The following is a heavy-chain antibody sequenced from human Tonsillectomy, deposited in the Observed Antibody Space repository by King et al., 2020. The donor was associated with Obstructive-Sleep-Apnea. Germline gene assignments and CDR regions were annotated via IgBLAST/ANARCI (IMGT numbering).Heavy chain of an antibody. CDR3: TRVGDITMFRRLIIPYYFDY. CDR1: IFTFGDYA. Sequence: VQLVESGGGLVQPGRSLRLSCTASIFTFGDYAMSWFRQAPGKGLEWVGFIRSKAYGGTTEYAASVIGRLTISRDDSKSIAYLQMNSLKTEDTAVYYCTRVGDITMFRRLIIPYYFDYWGQGTLVTVSS. J-gene: IGHJ4*02. V-gene: IGHV3-49*03. CDR2: IRSKAYGGTT. D-gene: IGHD3-10*01.